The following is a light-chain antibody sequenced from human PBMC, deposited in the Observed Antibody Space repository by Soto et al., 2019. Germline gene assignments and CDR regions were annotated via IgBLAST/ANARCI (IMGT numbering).Light chain of an antibody. CDR1: QRVYSN. CDR2: GXS. CDR3: QQRGYWPSLT. Sequence: EILMTQSPDTLSVSPGESATLSCRASQRVYSNLAWYQQRPGXXPRLLIYGXSTRATGVPARFSGGGSGTDFTLTISSLEPEYFAVYYCQQRGYWPSLTLGGGTKVDI. V-gene: IGKV3-15*01. J-gene: IGKJ4*01.